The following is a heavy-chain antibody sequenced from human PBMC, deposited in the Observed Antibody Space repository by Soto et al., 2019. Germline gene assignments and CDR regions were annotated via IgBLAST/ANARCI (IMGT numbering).Heavy chain of an antibody. CDR3: ARGTVTIFGVVTPPDY. CDR1: GGTFSNYT. J-gene: IGHJ4*02. Sequence: QVQLVQSGAEVQKPGSSVKVSCKASGGTFSNYTFDWVRQAPGQGLEWMGRIIPMLGVTHYAQKFQGRVTITADKSASTAYMELSSLTSEDTAVYYCARGTVTIFGVVTPPDYWGQGTLVTVSS. D-gene: IGHD3-3*01. CDR2: IIPMLGVT. V-gene: IGHV1-69*02.